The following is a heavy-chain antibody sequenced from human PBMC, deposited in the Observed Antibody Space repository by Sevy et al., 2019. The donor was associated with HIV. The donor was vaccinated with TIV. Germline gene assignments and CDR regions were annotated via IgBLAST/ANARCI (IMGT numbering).Heavy chain of an antibody. CDR1: GFTFSSYG. CDR3: ASLPNNYYDSSGSSGDDAFDI. Sequence: GSLRLSCAASGFTFSSYGLHWVRQAPGKGLEWVAVIWNDRSNKHYADSVKGRFTISRDNSKNTLYLQMNSLRAEDTAVYYCASLPNNYYDSSGSSGDDAFDIWGQGTMVTVSS. CDR2: IWNDRSNK. J-gene: IGHJ3*02. V-gene: IGHV3-33*01. D-gene: IGHD3-22*01.